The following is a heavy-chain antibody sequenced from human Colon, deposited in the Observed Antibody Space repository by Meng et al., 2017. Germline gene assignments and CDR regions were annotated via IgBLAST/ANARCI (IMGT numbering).Heavy chain of an antibody. V-gene: IGHV3-72*01. Sequence: GESLKISCAASGFTFSDHYMDWVRQAPGKGLEWDGRIRNKANSYTTEYAASVKGRFTISRDDSKNSLYLQMNSLKTEDTAVYYCARDLAGVRGLGYWGQGTLVTVSS. CDR2: IRNKANSYTT. D-gene: IGHD6-19*01. CDR3: ARDLAGVRGLGY. CDR1: GFTFSDHY. J-gene: IGHJ4*01.